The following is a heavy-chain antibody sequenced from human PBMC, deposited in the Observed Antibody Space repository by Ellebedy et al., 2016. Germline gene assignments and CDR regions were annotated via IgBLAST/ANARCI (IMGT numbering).Heavy chain of an antibody. V-gene: IGHV1-46*04. CDR3: ARVLWSDYAKDAFDV. Sequence: ASVKVSCXASGYTFTRYYVHWVRQAPGQGLEWMGIINPSGGSTSYSQKLQGRVTMTRDTSTSTVYMELSSLRSEDTAVYYCARVLWSDYAKDAFDVWGQGTMVTVSS. D-gene: IGHD3-3*01. J-gene: IGHJ3*01. CDR1: GYTFTRYY. CDR2: INPSGGST.